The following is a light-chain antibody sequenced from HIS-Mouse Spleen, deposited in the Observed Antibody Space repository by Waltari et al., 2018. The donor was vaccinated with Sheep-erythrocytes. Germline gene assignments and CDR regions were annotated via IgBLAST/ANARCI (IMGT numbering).Light chain of an antibody. CDR2: DVS. CDR1: SSDVGGYNY. Sequence: QSALTQPRSVSGSPGQSVTISCTGTSSDVGGYNYVSWYQQHPGKAPKLMIYDVSKRPSGVPDRLSGSKSGNPASLTISGLQAEDEADYYCCSYAGSYNHVFATGTKVTVL. J-gene: IGLJ1*01. V-gene: IGLV2-11*01. CDR3: CSYAGSYNHV.